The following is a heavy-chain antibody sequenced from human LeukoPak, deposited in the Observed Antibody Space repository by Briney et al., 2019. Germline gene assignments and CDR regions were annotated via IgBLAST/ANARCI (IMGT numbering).Heavy chain of an antibody. CDR2: ISSSSSTI. J-gene: IGHJ4*02. D-gene: IGHD6-6*01. CDR3: ASFQLVPL. Sequence: GGSLRLSCAASGFTFSIYSMNWVRQAPGKGLEWVSYISSSSSTIYYADSVKGRFTISRDNAKNSLYLQMNSLRAEDTAVYYCASFQLVPLWGQGTLVTVSS. V-gene: IGHV3-48*01. CDR1: GFTFSIYS.